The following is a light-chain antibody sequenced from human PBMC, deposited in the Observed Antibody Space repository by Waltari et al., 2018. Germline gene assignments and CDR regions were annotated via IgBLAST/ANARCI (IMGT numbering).Light chain of an antibody. CDR2: GAS. J-gene: IGKJ1*01. V-gene: IGKV3-15*01. Sequence: ETVLTQSPATLSVSPVDTVTLSCRTSQTIGRSLAWYQQKPGQAPRLVIYGASIRATGIPARFSGSGSETEFALTISGLQSEDFAVYYCQQYNNWPPGTFGQGTKVEI. CDR3: QQYNNWPPGT. CDR1: QTIGRS.